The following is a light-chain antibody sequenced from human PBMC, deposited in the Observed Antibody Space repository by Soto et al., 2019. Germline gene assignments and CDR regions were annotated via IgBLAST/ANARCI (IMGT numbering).Light chain of an antibody. CDR3: QPHNNCPLT. CDR2: DTS. J-gene: IGKJ4*01. V-gene: IGKV3-15*01. Sequence: VIRQNPAPLSVFPVAGATLSCRASQGIGDTLAWYQHKPGQTPRLLIYDTSTRATGVPTRFSGSRSGAEFTLTINSLQSEDFAVYYCQPHNNCPLTFGGGTKVDI. CDR1: QGIGDT.